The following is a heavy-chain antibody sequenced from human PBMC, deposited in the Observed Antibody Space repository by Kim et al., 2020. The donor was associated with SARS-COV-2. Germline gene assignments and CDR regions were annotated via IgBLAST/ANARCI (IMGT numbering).Heavy chain of an antibody. Sequence: SETLSLTCTVSGGAISSYYWSWIRQPAGKGREWMGRIYTSGSTNYNPSLKSRVTMSVDTYKNQFSLKLSSGTAADTAVYYCARHLGYSDSSGLEKWGQVTLVTVSS. V-gene: IGHV4-4*07. J-gene: IGHJ4*02. CDR3: ARHLGYSDSSGLEK. D-gene: IGHD3-22*01. CDR1: GGAISSYY. CDR2: IYTSGST.